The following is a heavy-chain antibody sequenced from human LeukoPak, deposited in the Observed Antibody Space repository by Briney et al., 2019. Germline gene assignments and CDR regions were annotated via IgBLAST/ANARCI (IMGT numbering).Heavy chain of an antibody. CDR3: AINAAAGTS. D-gene: IGHD6-13*01. CDR1: GFTFSSYE. V-gene: IGHV3-48*03. J-gene: IGHJ5*02. Sequence: PGGSLRLSCAASGFTFSSYEMNWVRQAPGKGLEWVSYVSSSGSTLYYADSVKGRFTTSRDNAKNSLYLQMNSLRAEDTAVYYCAINAAAGTSWGQGTLVTVSS. CDR2: VSSSGSTL.